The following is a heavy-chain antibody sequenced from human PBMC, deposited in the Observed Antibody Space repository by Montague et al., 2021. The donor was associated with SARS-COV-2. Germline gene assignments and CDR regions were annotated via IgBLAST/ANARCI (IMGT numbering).Heavy chain of an antibody. CDR3: ARDLAKVVAAPHDDYYYYYGMDV. V-gene: IGHV3-30*04. D-gene: IGHD2-15*01. J-gene: IGHJ6*02. CDR1: GFTLSSYA. Sequence: SLRLSCAASGFTLSSYAMHWVRQAPGKGLEWVAVISYDGSNKYYADSVKGRFTISRDNSKNTLYLQMNSLRAEDTAVYYCARDLAKVVAAPHDDYYYYYGMDVWGQGTTVTVSS. CDR2: ISYDGSNK.